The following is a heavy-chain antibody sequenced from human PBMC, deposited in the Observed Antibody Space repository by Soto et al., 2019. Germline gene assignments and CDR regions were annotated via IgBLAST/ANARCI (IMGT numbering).Heavy chain of an antibody. CDR1: GFTFSTYA. CDR2: ISGSGGDT. Sequence: GGSLRLSCAASGFTFSTYAMSWVRQAPGKGLEWVSVISGSGGDTYYADSVKGRFTISRDNSKNALYLQMNSLRAEDTAVYYCAKDVSYGGKRPYYFDYWGQGTLVTVSS. CDR3: AKDVSYGGKRPYYFDY. D-gene: IGHD4-17*01. J-gene: IGHJ4*02. V-gene: IGHV3-23*01.